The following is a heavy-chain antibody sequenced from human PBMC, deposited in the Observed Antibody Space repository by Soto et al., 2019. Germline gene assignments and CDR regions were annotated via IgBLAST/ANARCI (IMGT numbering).Heavy chain of an antibody. D-gene: IGHD3-22*01. Sequence: GASVKVSCKASGGTFSSYAISWVRQAPGQGLEWMGGIIPIFGTANYAQKFQGRVTITADESTSTAYMELSSLRSEDTALYYCARGNYDSSGYYYSYYFDYWGQGTLVTVSS. J-gene: IGHJ4*02. CDR3: ARGNYDSSGYYYSYYFDY. V-gene: IGHV1-69*13. CDR2: IIPIFGTA. CDR1: GGTFSSYA.